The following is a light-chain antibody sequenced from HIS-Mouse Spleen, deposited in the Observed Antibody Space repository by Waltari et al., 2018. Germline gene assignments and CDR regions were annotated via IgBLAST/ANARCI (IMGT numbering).Light chain of an antibody. J-gene: IGKJ2*01. V-gene: IGKV2-30*01. CDR3: MQGTLWPYT. CDR2: KVS. CDR1: QSLVYSDGNST. Sequence: DVVMTQSPLSLPVTLGQPASISCRSSQSLVYSDGNSTLNWFQQRPGQSPRRLIYKVSNRDSGVPDRFSGSGSGTDFTLKISRVEAEDVGVYYCMQGTLWPYTFGQGTKLEIK.